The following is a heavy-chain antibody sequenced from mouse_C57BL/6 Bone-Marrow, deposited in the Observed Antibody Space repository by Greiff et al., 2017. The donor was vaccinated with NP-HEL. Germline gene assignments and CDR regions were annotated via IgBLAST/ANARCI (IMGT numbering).Heavy chain of an antibody. CDR1: GYTFTSYG. V-gene: IGHV1-81*01. Sequence: QVQLKESGAELARPGASVKLSCKASGYTFTSYGISWVKQSTGQGLEWIGEIYPRSGNTYYNEKFKGKATLTADKSSSTAYMELRSLTSEDSAVYFCARGDYYCSTFYYWGQGTTLTVSS. J-gene: IGHJ2*01. CDR2: IYPRSGNT. CDR3: ARGDYYCSTFYY. D-gene: IGHD1-1*01.